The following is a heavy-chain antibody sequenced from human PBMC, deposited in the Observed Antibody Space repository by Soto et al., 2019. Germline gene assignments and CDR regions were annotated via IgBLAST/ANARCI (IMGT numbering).Heavy chain of an antibody. CDR3: AKDRHMENPATAYYFDY. CDR2: ISGSGGST. D-gene: IGHD2-21*01. Sequence: AWGSLRLSCAASGFTFSSYAMSWVRQAPGKGLEWVSAISGSGGSTYYADSVKGRFTISRDNSKNTLYLQMNSLRAEDTAVYYCAKDRHMENPATAYYFDYWGQGTLVTVSS. V-gene: IGHV3-23*01. J-gene: IGHJ4*02. CDR1: GFTFSSYA.